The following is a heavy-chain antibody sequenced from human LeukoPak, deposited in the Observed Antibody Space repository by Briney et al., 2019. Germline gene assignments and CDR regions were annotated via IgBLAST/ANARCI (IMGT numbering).Heavy chain of an antibody. CDR1: GFTFNTYV. D-gene: IGHD3-10*01. Sequence: GGSLRLSRAASGFTFNTYVMSWVRQAPGKGLEWVSAVSDTGGSTYFADSVKGRFTISRDNSKNTLYLQMSSLRVEDTAVYYCARGLGTFDYWGQGALVTVSS. CDR2: VSDTGGST. V-gene: IGHV3-23*01. CDR3: ARGLGTFDY. J-gene: IGHJ4*02.